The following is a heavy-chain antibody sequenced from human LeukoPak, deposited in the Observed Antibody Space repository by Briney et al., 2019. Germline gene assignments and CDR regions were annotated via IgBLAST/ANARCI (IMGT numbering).Heavy chain of an antibody. J-gene: IGHJ4*02. D-gene: IGHD3-22*01. Sequence: ASVKVSCTASGYIFSDFYIHWVRQAPGQGLEWMAWINPNHGGTNFAPKFQGRVTVTRDTSISTAYMELTRLTSDDTAVYYCARTSHLYYYDSSGYDYFDYWGQGTLVTVSS. CDR3: ARTSHLYYYDSSGYDYFDY. CDR1: GYIFSDFY. V-gene: IGHV1-2*02. CDR2: INPNHGGT.